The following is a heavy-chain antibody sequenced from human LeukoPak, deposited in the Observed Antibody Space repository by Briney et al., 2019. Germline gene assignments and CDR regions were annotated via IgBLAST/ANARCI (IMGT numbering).Heavy chain of an antibody. CDR1: GYSFTSYW. D-gene: IGHD2-2*02. V-gene: IGHV5-10-1*01. CDR2: IDPSDSYT. CDR3: ARDYTRSSPFDY. J-gene: IGHJ4*02. Sequence: GESLKISCKGSGYSFTSYWISWVRQMPGKGLEWMGRIDPSDSYTNYSPSFQGHVTISADKSISTAYLQWSSLKASDTAIYYCARDYTRSSPFDYWGQGTLVTVSS.